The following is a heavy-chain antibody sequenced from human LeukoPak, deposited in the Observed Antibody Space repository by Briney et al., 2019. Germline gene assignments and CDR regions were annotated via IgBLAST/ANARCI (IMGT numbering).Heavy chain of an antibody. CDR1: GFTFSSYW. CDR2: IHSDGSST. CDR3: AQETPGIASAGIDY. V-gene: IGHV3-74*01. D-gene: IGHD6-13*01. J-gene: IGHJ4*02. Sequence: GESLRLSCAASGFTFSSYWMHWVRQAPGKGLVWVSRIHSDGSSTSYADSVKGRFTISRDNAKNTLYLQMNSLRAEDTAVYYYAQETPGIASAGIDYWGQGTLVTVFS.